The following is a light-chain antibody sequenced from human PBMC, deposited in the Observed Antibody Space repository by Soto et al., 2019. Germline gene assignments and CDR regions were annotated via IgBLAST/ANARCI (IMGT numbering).Light chain of an antibody. CDR3: QQFNNYPLN. V-gene: IGKV1D-13*01. CDR1: QGISSA. Sequence: AIQLANSPSSLSASVVDSVTITCRASQGISSALAWYQQKPGKAPKLLIYDASSLESGVPSRFSGSGSGPDFTLTISSLQPEDFATYYCQQFNNYPLNFGGGTKVDIK. CDR2: DAS. J-gene: IGKJ4*01.